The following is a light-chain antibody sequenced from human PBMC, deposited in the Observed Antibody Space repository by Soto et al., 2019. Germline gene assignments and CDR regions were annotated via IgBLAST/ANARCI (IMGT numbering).Light chain of an antibody. J-gene: IGLJ1*01. CDR3: CSYEGSYTDV. V-gene: IGLV2-11*01. CDR1: GSDVGGYDY. CDR2: DVT. Sequence: QSALTQPRSVSGSPGQSVTVSCTGTGSDVGGYDYVSWYQQHPGKAPNLMIYDVTKRPSGVPRRFSGSKSGNTAYLTISGLQDEDEADSSCCSYEGSYTDVFGSGTKGTV.